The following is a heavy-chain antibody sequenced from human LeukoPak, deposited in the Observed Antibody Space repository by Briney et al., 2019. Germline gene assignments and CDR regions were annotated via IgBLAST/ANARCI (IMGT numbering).Heavy chain of an antibody. CDR2: INQDEI. V-gene: IGHV3-7*03. D-gene: IGHD6-13*01. Sequence: GGSLRLSCVASGFTFSSSWMSWVRQGPGKGLEWVASINQDEIHYVDAVKGRFTISRDDSKNSLYLQMNSLTSEDSALYYCAASDGEQQLALWGQGTLVTVSS. CDR1: GFTFSSSW. J-gene: IGHJ4*02. CDR3: AASDGEQQLAL.